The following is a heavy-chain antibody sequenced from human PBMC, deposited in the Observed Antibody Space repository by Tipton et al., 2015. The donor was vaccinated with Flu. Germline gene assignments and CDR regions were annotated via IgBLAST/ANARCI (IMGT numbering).Heavy chain of an antibody. CDR2: ISSSGSTI. Sequence: SLRLSCAASGFTFSSYEMNWVRQAPGKGLEWVSYISSSGSTIYYADSVKDRFTISRDNAKNSLYLQMNSLRAEDTAVYYCASYDILTGPTNQWGQGTLVTVSS. J-gene: IGHJ4*02. V-gene: IGHV3-48*03. D-gene: IGHD3-9*01. CDR3: ASYDILTGPTNQ. CDR1: GFTFSSYE.